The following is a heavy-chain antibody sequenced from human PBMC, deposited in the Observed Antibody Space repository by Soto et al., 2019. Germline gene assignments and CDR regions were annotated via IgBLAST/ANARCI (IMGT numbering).Heavy chain of an antibody. V-gene: IGHV3-30*18. CDR1: GFSFSIYG. J-gene: IGHJ4*02. CDR2: ISYDGSNK. D-gene: IGHD2-2*01. CDR3: ANDGLDHCSSISCYDFDS. Sequence: QVQLVESGGGVVQPGRSLRLSCAASGFSFSIYGMHWVRQAPGKGLEWVAVISYDGSNKQYADSVKGRFTISRDNSKNPVYLQMNSLRTDAAAVYYCANDGLDHCSSISCYDFDSWGQGTLVTVSS.